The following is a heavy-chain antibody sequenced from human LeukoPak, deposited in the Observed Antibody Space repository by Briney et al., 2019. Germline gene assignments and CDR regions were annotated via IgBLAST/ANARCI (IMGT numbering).Heavy chain of an antibody. CDR2: ISYDGSNK. Sequence: GRSLRLSCAASGFTFSSYGMHWVRQAPGKGLEWVAVISYDGSNKYYADSVKGRFTISRDNSKNTLYLQMNSLRAEDTAVYYCAKDKWYQLRYNFDYWGQGTLVTVSS. J-gene: IGHJ4*02. V-gene: IGHV3-30*18. CDR1: GFTFSSYG. D-gene: IGHD2-15*01. CDR3: AKDKWYQLRYNFDY.